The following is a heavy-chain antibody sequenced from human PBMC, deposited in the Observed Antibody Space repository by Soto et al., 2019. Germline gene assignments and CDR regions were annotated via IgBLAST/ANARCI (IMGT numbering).Heavy chain of an antibody. CDR3: ARDGWQMVRGVSIGGGMDV. Sequence: SETLSLTCTVSGGSISIGDYYWSWIRQPPGKGLEWIGYISYSGSAYYNPSLKSRFTISIDTSKKQFSLNLRSVTAADTAVYYCARDGWQMVRGVSIGGGMDVWGQGTTVTVS. CDR1: GGSISIGDYY. CDR2: ISYSGSA. V-gene: IGHV4-30-4*01. D-gene: IGHD3-10*01. J-gene: IGHJ6*02.